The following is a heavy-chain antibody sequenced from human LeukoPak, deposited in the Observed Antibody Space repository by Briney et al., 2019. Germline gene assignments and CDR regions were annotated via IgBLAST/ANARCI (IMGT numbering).Heavy chain of an antibody. CDR3: AKDALATPTRYFQH. CDR1: GFSFSSYA. CDR2: ISGSGGST. V-gene: IGHV3-23*01. J-gene: IGHJ1*01. Sequence: PGGSLRLSCGASGFSFSSYAMNWVRQAPGKGLEWVSGISGSGGSTYYGDSVKGRFTISRDNSKSTLYLQMNSLRAEHTAVYYCAKDALATPTRYFQHWGQGTLVTVSS. D-gene: IGHD5-12*01.